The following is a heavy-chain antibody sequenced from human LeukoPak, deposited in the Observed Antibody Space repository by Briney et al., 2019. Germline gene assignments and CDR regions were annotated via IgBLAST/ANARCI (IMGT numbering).Heavy chain of an antibody. J-gene: IGHJ4*02. V-gene: IGHV5-51*01. Sequence: GASLKISCKASGSRFTNYWIGWVRQMPGKGLEWMGIIYPGDSDTKYNPSFQGQVTISADKSINTAYLQWSSLRASDTAMYYCARQGTIVAGTLGTTFDYWGQGTLLTVSS. CDR3: ARQGTIVAGTLGTTFDY. CDR2: IYPGDSDT. CDR1: GSRFTNYW. D-gene: IGHD5-12*01.